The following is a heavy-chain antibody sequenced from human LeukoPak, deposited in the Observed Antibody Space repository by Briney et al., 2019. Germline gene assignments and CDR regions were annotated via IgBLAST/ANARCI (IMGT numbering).Heavy chain of an antibody. J-gene: IGHJ4*02. V-gene: IGHV3-23*01. CDR2: ISDGGGST. CDR1: GFTFSTYA. CDR3: AKGGGGTHAFAY. D-gene: IGHD1-26*01. Sequence: GGSLRLSCAASGFTFSTYAMSWVRQAPGKGLEWVSGISDGGGSTYYADSVKGRFTISRDNSENTLYLQMNSLRAEDTAVYYCAKGGGGTHAFAYWGQGTLVTVSS.